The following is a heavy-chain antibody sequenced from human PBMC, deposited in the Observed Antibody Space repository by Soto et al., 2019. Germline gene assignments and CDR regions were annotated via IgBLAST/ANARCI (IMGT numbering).Heavy chain of an antibody. CDR2: IYPGDSDT. CDR3: ARARSITIFGVVGFEMDV. V-gene: IGHV5-51*01. CDR1: GYNFTTHL. Sequence: GESLKISCRGSGYNFTTHLIVWVRQMPGRGLEWVWNIYPGDSDTRYSPSFQGHVTISADKSISTAYLEWSSLEASDTAMYYCARARSITIFGVVGFEMDVWGQGTTVTVSS. J-gene: IGHJ6*02. D-gene: IGHD3-3*01.